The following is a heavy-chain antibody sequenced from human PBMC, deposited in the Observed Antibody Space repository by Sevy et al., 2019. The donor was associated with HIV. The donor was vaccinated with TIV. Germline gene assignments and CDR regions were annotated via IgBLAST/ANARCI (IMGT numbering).Heavy chain of an antibody. J-gene: IGHJ4*02. D-gene: IGHD3-16*02. CDR3: ARVGVWGSYRLDY. CDR2: IKQDGSEK. Sequence: GGSLRLTCAASGFTFSSHWMSWVRQAPGKRLEWVANIKQDGSEKYYVDSVKGRFTISRDNAKNSLYLQMNSLRAEDTAVYYCARVGVWGSYRLDYWGQGTLVTVSS. V-gene: IGHV3-7*01. CDR1: GFTFSSHW.